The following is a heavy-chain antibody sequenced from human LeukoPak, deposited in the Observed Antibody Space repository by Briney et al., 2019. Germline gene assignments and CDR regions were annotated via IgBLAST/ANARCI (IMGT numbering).Heavy chain of an antibody. CDR2: INPNSGGT. J-gene: IGHJ4*02. CDR3: ARDRIAAAGIDY. D-gene: IGHD6-13*01. CDR1: GYTFTGYY. Sequence: ASVKVSCKASGYTFTGYYMHWVRQAPGQGLEWMGWINPNSGGTNYAQKFRGRVTMTRDTSISTAYMELSRLRSDDTAVYYCARDRIAAAGIDYWGQGTLVTVSS. V-gene: IGHV1-2*02.